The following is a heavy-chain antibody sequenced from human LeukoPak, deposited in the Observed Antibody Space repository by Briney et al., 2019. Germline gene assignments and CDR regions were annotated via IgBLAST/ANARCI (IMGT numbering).Heavy chain of an antibody. Sequence: SETLSFTCTVSGDSITTSSCYWGWIRQPPGKGLEWIGNIDYSSSTYYTPSVKGRVTISVATSKNQFSLWLSSVTAADTAVYYCARLETYDSALDYWGQGTRVMVTS. D-gene: IGHD3-22*01. J-gene: IGHJ4*02. CDR2: IDYSSST. CDR1: GDSITTSSCY. V-gene: IGHV4-39*01. CDR3: ARLETYDSALDY.